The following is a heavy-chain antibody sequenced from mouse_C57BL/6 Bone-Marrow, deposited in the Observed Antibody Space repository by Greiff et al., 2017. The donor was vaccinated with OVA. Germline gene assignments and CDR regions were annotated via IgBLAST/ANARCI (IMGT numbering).Heavy chain of an antibody. CDR2: IDPETGGT. D-gene: IGHD1-1*01. CDR3: TRRYYGSPPWFAY. Sequence: VQLQESGAELVRPGASVTLSCKASGYTFTDYEMHWVKQTPVHGLEWIGAIDPETGGTAYNQKFKGKAILTADKSSSTAYMELRSLTSEDSAVYYCTRRYYGSPPWFAYWGQGTLVTVSA. CDR1: GYTFTDYE. V-gene: IGHV1-15*01. J-gene: IGHJ3*01.